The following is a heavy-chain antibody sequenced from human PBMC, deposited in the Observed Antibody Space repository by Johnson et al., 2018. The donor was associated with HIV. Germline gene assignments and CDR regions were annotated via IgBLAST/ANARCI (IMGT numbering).Heavy chain of an antibody. CDR2: ISYDGNNK. J-gene: IGHJ3*02. Sequence: QMQLVESGGGLVQPGGSLRLSCAASGFTFSSYWMSWVRQAPGKGLEWVAVISYDGNNKYYADSVKGRFTISRDNSKNKLYLQMNSLRAEDTAVYYCARAVLWFGDHVFDMWGQGTMVTVSS. CDR1: GFTFSSYW. D-gene: IGHD3-10*01. V-gene: IGHV3-30*03. CDR3: ARAVLWFGDHVFDM.